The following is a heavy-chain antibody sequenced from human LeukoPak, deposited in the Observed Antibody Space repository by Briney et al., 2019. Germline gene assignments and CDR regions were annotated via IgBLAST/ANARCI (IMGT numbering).Heavy chain of an antibody. D-gene: IGHD2-21*01. CDR3: ARVGGDVWGGEFDY. V-gene: IGHV1-2*02. CDR2: INPNSGGT. Sequence: ASVKVSCKASGYTFTSYGISWVRQAPGQGLEWMGWINPNSGGTNYAQKFQGRVTMTRDTSISTAYMELSRLRSDDTAVYYCARVGGDVWGGEFDYWGQGTLVTVSS. J-gene: IGHJ4*02. CDR1: GYTFTSYG.